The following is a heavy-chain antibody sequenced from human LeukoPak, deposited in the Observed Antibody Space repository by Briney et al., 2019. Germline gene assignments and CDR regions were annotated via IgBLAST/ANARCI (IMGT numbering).Heavy chain of an antibody. CDR3: ASQGLGGQLLPTGAFDI. Sequence: SETLSLTCTVSGGSISSSSYYWGWIRQPPGKGLEWIGSIYYSGSTYYNPSLKSRVTISVDTSKNQFSLKLSSVTAADTAVYYCASQGLGGQLLPTGAFDIWGQGTMVTVSS. D-gene: IGHD2-2*01. CDR2: IYYSGST. V-gene: IGHV4-39*01. J-gene: IGHJ3*02. CDR1: GGSISSSSYY.